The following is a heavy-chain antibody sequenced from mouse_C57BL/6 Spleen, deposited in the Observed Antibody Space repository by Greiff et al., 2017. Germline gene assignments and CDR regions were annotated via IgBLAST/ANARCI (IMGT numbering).Heavy chain of an antibody. CDR3: AREEDYSNLFDY. V-gene: IGHV1-80*01. CDR1: GYAFSSYW. CDR2: IYPGDGDT. Sequence: QVQLQQSGAELVKPGASVKISCKASGYAFSSYWMNWVKQRPGKGLEWIGKIYPGDGDTNYNGKFKGKATLTADKSSSTAYMQLSSLTSEDSAVYFCAREEDYSNLFDYWGQGTTLTVSS. D-gene: IGHD2-5*01. J-gene: IGHJ2*01.